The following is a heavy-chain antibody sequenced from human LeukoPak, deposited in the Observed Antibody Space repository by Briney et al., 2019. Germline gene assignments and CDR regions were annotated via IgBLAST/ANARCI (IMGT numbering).Heavy chain of an antibody. CDR1: GFTFDDYA. CDR2: ISWNSGSI. Sequence: GGSLRLSCAASGFTFDDYAMHWVRQAPGKGLEWVSGISWNSGSIGYADSVKGRFTIPRDNAKNSLYLQMNSLRAEDMALYYCAKGSYYDFWSHFDYWGQGTLVTVSS. D-gene: IGHD3-3*01. CDR3: AKGSYYDFWSHFDY. V-gene: IGHV3-9*03. J-gene: IGHJ4*02.